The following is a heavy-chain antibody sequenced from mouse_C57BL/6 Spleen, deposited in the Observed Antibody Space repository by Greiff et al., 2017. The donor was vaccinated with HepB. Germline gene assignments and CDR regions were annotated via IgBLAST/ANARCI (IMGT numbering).Heavy chain of an antibody. J-gene: IGHJ1*03. V-gene: IGHV1-54*01. CDR2: INPGSGGT. D-gene: IGHD1-1*01. CDR3: ARSRYYGSSYGYFDV. Sequence: QVQLQQSGAELVRPGTSVKVSCKASGYAFTNYLIEWVKQRPGQGLEWIGVINPGSGGTNYNEKFKGKATLTADKSSSTAYMQLSSLTSEDSAVYFCARSRYYGSSYGYFDVWGTGTTVTVSS. CDR1: GYAFTNYL.